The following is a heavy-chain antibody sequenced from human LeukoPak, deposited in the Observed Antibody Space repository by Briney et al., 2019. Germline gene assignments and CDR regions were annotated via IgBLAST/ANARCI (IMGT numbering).Heavy chain of an antibody. J-gene: IGHJ3*02. CDR3: ARDWPSGWQQLPDYDAVDI. CDR2: CSGGGCDT. Sequence: GGSLRLSCAASGFSFSSYAMSCVRQPPGKGLELVSSCSGGGCDTYYADSVKGRFTISRDNSKNTLCLQMNSLRVEDTAVYYCARDWPSGWQQLPDYDAVDIWGQGTMVTVSS. V-gene: IGHV3-23*01. CDR1: GFSFSSYA. D-gene: IGHD6-13*01.